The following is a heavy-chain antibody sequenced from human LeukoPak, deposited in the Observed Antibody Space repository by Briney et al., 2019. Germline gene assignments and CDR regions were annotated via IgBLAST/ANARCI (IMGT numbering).Heavy chain of an antibody. Sequence: ASVKVSCKASGYTFTSYDINWVRQATGQGLEWMGWMNPNSGNTGYAQKFQGRVTMTRNTSISTAYMELSSLRSEDTAVYYCARGGYDRDYFDYWGQGTLVTASS. CDR2: MNPNSGNT. D-gene: IGHD5-12*01. V-gene: IGHV1-8*01. CDR3: ARGGYDRDYFDY. CDR1: GYTFTSYD. J-gene: IGHJ4*02.